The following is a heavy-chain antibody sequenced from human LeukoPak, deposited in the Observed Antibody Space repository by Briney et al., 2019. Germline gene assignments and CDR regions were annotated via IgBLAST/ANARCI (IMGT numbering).Heavy chain of an antibody. Sequence: GGSLRLSCAASGFTFDDYAMHWVRQAPGKGLEWVPGISWNSGSIGYADSVKGRFTISRDNAKNSLYLQMNSLRAEDTALYYCAKDTAFYGSGSLSYWGQGTLVTVSS. V-gene: IGHV3-9*01. CDR2: ISWNSGSI. CDR1: GFTFDDYA. D-gene: IGHD3-10*01. CDR3: AKDTAFYGSGSLSY. J-gene: IGHJ4*02.